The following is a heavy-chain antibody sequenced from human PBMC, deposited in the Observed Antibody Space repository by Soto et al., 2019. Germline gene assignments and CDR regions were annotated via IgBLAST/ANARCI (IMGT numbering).Heavy chain of an antibody. CDR3: ARAYTIAGFGGVIVIKGENAFDI. J-gene: IGHJ3*02. V-gene: IGHV1-8*01. CDR1: GYTFTSYD. CDR2: MNPNSGNT. Sequence: QVQLVQSGAEVKKPGASVKVSCKASGYTFTSYDINWVRQATGQGLEWMGWMNPNSGNTGYAQKFQGRVTMTRNTSISTAYMELSSLRSEDTAVYYCARAYTIAGFGGVIVIKGENAFDIWGQGTMVTVSS. D-gene: IGHD3-16*02.